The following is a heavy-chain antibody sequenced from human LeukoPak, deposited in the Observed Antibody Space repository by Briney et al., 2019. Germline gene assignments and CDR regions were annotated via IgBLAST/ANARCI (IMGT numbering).Heavy chain of an antibody. CDR3: DTHLTTIFYAFDI. V-gene: IGHV4-30-4*01. D-gene: IGHD3-3*01. J-gene: IGHJ3*02. CDR2: IYYSGST. CDR1: GGSISSGDYY. Sequence: PSETLSLTCTVSGGSISSGDYYWSWIRQPPGKGLEWIGYIYYSGSTYYNPSLKSRVTISVDTSKNQFSLKLSSVTAADTAVYYCDTHLTTIFYAFDIWGQGTMVTVSS.